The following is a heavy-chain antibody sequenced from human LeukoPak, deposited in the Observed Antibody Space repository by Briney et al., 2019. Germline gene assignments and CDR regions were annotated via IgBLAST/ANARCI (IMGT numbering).Heavy chain of an antibody. V-gene: IGHV1-2*02. D-gene: IGHD2-2*01. Sequence: ASVNVSCKASGYTFTGYYMHWVRQAPGQGLEWMGWINPNSGGTNYAQKFQGRVTMTRDTSISTAYMELSRLRSDDTAVYYCAKTRGAIVVVPAAPDMDVWGKGTTVTVSS. J-gene: IGHJ6*03. CDR1: GYTFTGYY. CDR2: INPNSGGT. CDR3: AKTRGAIVVVPAAPDMDV.